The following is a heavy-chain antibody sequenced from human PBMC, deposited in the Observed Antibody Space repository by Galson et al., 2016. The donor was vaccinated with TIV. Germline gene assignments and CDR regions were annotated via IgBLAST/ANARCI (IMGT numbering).Heavy chain of an antibody. Sequence: QSGAEVKKPGESLKISCKGSGYRFSSYWIGWVRQRPGKGLEWLGIIFPDDFGTRYSPSLEGQVTFSADKSIRTAYLQWSSLKASDTAIYYCANHFRYSDSSGYHYFDSWRQGTMVTVSS. CDR1: GYRFSSYW. J-gene: IGHJ4*02. V-gene: IGHV5-51*01. CDR2: IFPDDFGT. CDR3: ANHFRYSDSSGYHYFDS. D-gene: IGHD3-22*01.